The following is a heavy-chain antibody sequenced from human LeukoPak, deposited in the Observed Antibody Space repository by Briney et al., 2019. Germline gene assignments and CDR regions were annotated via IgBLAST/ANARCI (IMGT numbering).Heavy chain of an antibody. CDR1: GFTFDDYA. J-gene: IGHJ1*01. D-gene: IGHD3-16*01. CDR3: LYGGYFQH. V-gene: IGHV3-9*01. CDR2: ISWNGGSI. Sequence: GGSLRLSCVASGFTFDDYAMHWVRQAPGKGLEWVSGISWNGGSIGYADSVKGRFTISRDNAKNTLYLQMNSLRAEDTAVYFCLYGGYFQHWGQGTLVTVSS.